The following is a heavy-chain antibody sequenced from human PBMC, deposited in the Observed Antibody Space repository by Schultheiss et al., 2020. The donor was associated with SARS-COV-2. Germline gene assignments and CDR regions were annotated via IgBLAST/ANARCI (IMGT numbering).Heavy chain of an antibody. J-gene: IGHJ6*02. CDR2: INHSGST. CDR1: GGSISSSSYY. CDR3: ARRSLATFLDYGVDV. D-gene: IGHD2-15*01. Sequence: SETLSLTCTVSGGSISSSSYYWGWIRQPPGKGLEWIGEINHSGSTYYNPSLKSRVTISVDTSKNQFSLKLTSVTAADTAVYYCARRSLATFLDYGVDVWGQGTTVTVSS. V-gene: IGHV4-39*07.